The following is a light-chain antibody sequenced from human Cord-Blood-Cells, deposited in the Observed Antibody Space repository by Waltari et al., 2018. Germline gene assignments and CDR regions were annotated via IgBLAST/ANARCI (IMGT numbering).Light chain of an antibody. J-gene: IGKJ3*01. V-gene: IGKV1-33*01. Sequence: DIQMTQSPSSLSASVGDRVTITCQASQDISNYLNWYQQKPGKAPKRLIYDASNLETGVPSRFSGSGSGTDFTFTISSLQPEDIATYYCQQYDNLPPNFTFGPGTKVDIK. CDR2: DAS. CDR1: QDISNY. CDR3: QQYDNLPPNFT.